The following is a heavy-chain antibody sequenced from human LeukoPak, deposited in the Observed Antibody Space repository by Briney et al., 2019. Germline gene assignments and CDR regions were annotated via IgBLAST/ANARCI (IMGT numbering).Heavy chain of an antibody. V-gene: IGHV4-34*01. Sequence: SETLSLTCTVSGGSIINYYWSWIRQPPGKGLEWIGEINHSGSTNYNPSLKSRVTISVDTSKNQFSLKLSSVTAADTAVYYCARGQEAAREVGYYFDYWGQGTLVTVSS. CDR2: INHSGST. J-gene: IGHJ4*02. D-gene: IGHD6-6*01. CDR1: GGSIINYY. CDR3: ARGQEAAREVGYYFDY.